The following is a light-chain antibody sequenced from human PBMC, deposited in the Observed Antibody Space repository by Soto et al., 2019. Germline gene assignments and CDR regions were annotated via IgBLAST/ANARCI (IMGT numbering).Light chain of an antibody. Sequence: ESVLTQSPGSLSLSPGERATLSCRASQSVSSNYLAWYQHKPGQAPRLLIYGASSRATGIPDRFSGSGSRTDFTLTISRLEPEDVAVYYCPHYGSSLSITFGQGTRLEIK. J-gene: IGKJ5*01. CDR3: PHYGSSLSIT. CDR1: QSVSSNY. V-gene: IGKV3-20*01. CDR2: GAS.